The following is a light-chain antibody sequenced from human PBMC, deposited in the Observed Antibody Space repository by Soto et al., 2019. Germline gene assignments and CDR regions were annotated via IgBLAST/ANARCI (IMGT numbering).Light chain of an antibody. CDR2: DAS. CDR3: LQDYTYPWT. V-gene: IGKV1-6*01. CDR1: QGIRND. Sequence: AIQMTQSPSSLSASGGDTVTITCRASQGIRNDLGWYQQKTGKAPKLLIYDASTLQSGVPSRFSGSGSGTDFTLTISSLQPEDFASYYCLQDYTYPWTFGQGTKVDIK. J-gene: IGKJ1*01.